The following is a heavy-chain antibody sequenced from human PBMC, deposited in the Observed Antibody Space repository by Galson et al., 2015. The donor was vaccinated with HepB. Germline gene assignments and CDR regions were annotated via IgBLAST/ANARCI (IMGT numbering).Heavy chain of an antibody. J-gene: IGHJ5*02. CDR2: INAGNGNT. Sequence: SVKVSCKVSGYTFTSYAMHWVRQAPGQRLEWMGWINAGNGNTKYSQKFQGRVTITRDTSASTAYMELSSLRSEDTAVYYCASSGSSSLNWFDPWGQGTLVTVSS. CDR3: ASSGSSSLNWFDP. CDR1: GYTFTSYA. D-gene: IGHD6-13*01. V-gene: IGHV1-3*01.